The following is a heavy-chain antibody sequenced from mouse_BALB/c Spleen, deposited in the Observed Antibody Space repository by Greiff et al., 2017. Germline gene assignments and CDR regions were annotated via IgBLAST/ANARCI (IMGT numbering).Heavy chain of an antibody. D-gene: IGHD2-4*01. J-gene: IGHJ4*01. V-gene: IGHV2-9*02. CDR2: IWAGGST. CDR1: GFSLTSYG. Sequence: VHLVESGPGLVAPSQSLSITCTVSGFSLTSYGVHWVRQPPGKGLEWLGVIWAGGSTNYNSALMSRLSISKDNSKSQVFLKMNSLQTDDTAMYYCAREYYDYDLYYAMDYWGQGTSVTVSS. CDR3: AREYYDYDLYYAMDY.